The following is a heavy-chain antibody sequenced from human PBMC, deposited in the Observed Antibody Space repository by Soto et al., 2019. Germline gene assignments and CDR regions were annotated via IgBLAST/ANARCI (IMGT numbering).Heavy chain of an antibody. J-gene: IGHJ4*02. CDR1: GFTFNFYA. CDR3: AKGLGELSPESYDY. CDR2: ISYDGSDK. Sequence: QVQLVESGGGVVQPGRSLRLSCTASGFTFNFYAMHWVRQAPGKGLEWVAVISYDGSDKYYADSVRGRFTISRDNSKNTLNLQMNILRADDTAVYYCAKGLGELSPESYDYWGQGTLITVSS. V-gene: IGHV3-30*18. D-gene: IGHD3-16*02.